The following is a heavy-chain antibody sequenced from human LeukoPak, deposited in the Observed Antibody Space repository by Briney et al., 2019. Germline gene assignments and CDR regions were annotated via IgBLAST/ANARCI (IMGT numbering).Heavy chain of an antibody. CDR2: IYYSGST. D-gene: IGHD3-10*01. V-gene: IGHV4-59*01. Sequence: SETLSLTCTVSGGSISSYYWSWIRQPPGKGLEWIGYIYYSGSTNYDPSLKSRVTISLDTSKNQFSLKLSSVTAAVTAVYYCAREGTDQYYYYYMDVWGKGTTVTVSS. J-gene: IGHJ6*03. CDR1: GGSISSYY. CDR3: AREGTDQYYYYYMDV.